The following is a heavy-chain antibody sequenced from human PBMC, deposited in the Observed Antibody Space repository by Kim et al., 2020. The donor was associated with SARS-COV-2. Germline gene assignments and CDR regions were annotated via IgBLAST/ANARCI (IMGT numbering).Heavy chain of an antibody. CDR1: GFTFSSYS. Sequence: GGSLRLSCAASGFTFSSYSMDWVRQAPGKGPEWLSYISTSSDTTYYADSVKGLFTISRDNAKHSLYLQMDSLRHGDTAVYYCARPPRVEAPGVFYCYFDFLGLVTLLAV. CDR2: ISTSSDTT. V-gene: IGHV3-48*02. D-gene: IGHD2-2*01. CDR3: ARPPRVEAPGVFYCYFDF. J-gene: IGHJ2*01.